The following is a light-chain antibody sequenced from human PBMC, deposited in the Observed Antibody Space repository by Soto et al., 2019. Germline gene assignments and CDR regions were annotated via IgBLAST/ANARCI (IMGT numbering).Light chain of an antibody. J-gene: IGKJ4*01. CDR2: SAS. CDR3: QHYKSFSLT. V-gene: IGKV1-13*02. Sequence: AIQLTQSPSSLSASVGDSVTITCRASQGITSYLAWYQQKPGKAPKLLIYSASSLETGVPSRFSGSGSGTDFTLTISSLQPDDFAAYFCQHYKSFSLTFGGGTKVDIK. CDR1: QGITSY.